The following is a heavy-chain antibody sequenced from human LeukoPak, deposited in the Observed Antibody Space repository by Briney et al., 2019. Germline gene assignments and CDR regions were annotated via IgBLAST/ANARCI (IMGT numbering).Heavy chain of an antibody. D-gene: IGHD4-17*01. CDR2: INPNSGGT. CDR1: RYTFTGYY. V-gene: IGHV1-2*02. J-gene: IGHJ3*02. Sequence: ASVKVSCKASRYTFTGYYMHWVRQAPGQGLEWMGWINPNSGGTNYAQKFQGRVTMTRDTSISTAYMELSRLRSDDTAVYYCAREGPRGGSSTVNAFDIWGQGTMVTVSS. CDR3: AREGPRGGSSTVNAFDI.